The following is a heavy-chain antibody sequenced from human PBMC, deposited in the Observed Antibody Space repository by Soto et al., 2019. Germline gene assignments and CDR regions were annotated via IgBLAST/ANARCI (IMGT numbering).Heavy chain of an antibody. CDR3: TTDNIPLAAFDI. Sequence: PRGALRLSFAAPGFTFRNPWVDWVRPAPGKGLEWVGRIKSKTDGGTTDYAAPVKGRFTISRDDSKNTLYLQTNSLKTEDTAVYYCTTDNIPLAAFDIWGQGTMVTVSS. CDR2: IKSKTDGGTT. J-gene: IGHJ3*02. V-gene: IGHV3-15*07. CDR1: GFTFRNPW.